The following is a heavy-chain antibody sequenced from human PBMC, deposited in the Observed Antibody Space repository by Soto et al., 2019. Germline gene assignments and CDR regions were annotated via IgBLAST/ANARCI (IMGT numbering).Heavy chain of an antibody. J-gene: IGHJ4*02. D-gene: IGHD1-1*01. CDR3: ARGRYGDY. Sequence: QVHPVQSGAEVKKPGASVKVSCKGSGYTFTSYGITWVRQAPGHGLEWMGWISAHNGNTNYAQMLQGRVTVTTDTSTSTAYMELRSLRSDDTAVYYCARGRYGDYWGQGALVTVSS. CDR2: ISAHNGNT. CDR1: GYTFTSYG. V-gene: IGHV1-18*01.